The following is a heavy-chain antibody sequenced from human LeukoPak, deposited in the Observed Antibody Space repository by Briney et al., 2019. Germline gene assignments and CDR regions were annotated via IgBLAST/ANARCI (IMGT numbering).Heavy chain of an antibody. Sequence: GGSLRLSCAASGFTFTSYAMRWVRQAPGKGLEWVSAISGSGVSTYYTDSVKGRFTISRDNSKNTLYLQMNSLRAEDTAVYYCARRVTTGSYFDLWGRGTLVTVSS. CDR3: ARRVTTGSYFDL. J-gene: IGHJ2*01. CDR1: GFTFTSYA. CDR2: ISGSGVST. D-gene: IGHD4-17*01. V-gene: IGHV3-23*01.